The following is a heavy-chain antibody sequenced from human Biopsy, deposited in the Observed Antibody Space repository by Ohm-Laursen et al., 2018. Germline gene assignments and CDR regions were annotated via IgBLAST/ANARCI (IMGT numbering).Heavy chain of an antibody. CDR2: FAPENGKT. D-gene: IGHD1-1*01. CDR3: AADINVWNVNY. J-gene: IGHJ4*02. Sequence: SSVKVCCKVSGYTLNELSMHWVRQVPGKGLEWMGGFAPENGKTVYAQNFQARVSLTEDTSTDTAYMELRSLRSEDTAVYYCAADINVWNVNYWGQGTQVTVSS. CDR1: GYTLNELS. V-gene: IGHV1-24*01.